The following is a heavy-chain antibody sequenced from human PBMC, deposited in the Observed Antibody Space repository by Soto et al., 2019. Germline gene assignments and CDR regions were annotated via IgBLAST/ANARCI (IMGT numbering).Heavy chain of an antibody. CDR3: AREMPTRGMDV. CDR1: GYTFTSYD. Sequence: QVQLVQSGAEVKKPGASVKVSCKASGYTFTSYDINWVRQATGQGLEWMGWMNANRGNTGYAQKFQGRVTMTRNTSISTAYMELRSRRYEDTAVYYCAREMPTRGMDVWGQGTTVTVSS. V-gene: IGHV1-8*01. D-gene: IGHD2-2*01. CDR2: MNANRGNT. J-gene: IGHJ6*02.